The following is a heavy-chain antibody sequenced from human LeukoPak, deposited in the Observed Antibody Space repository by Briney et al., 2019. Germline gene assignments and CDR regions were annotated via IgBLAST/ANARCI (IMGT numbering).Heavy chain of an antibody. Sequence: PSETLSLTCTVSGGSISSYYWGWIRQPPGKGLEWIGSIYHSGSTYYNPSLKSRVTISVDTSKNQFSLKLSSVTAADTAVYYCARAPDYYDSSGWTSGAFDIWGQGTMVTVSS. J-gene: IGHJ3*02. CDR3: ARAPDYYDSSGWTSGAFDI. V-gene: IGHV4-38-2*02. CDR1: GGSISSYY. CDR2: IYHSGST. D-gene: IGHD3-22*01.